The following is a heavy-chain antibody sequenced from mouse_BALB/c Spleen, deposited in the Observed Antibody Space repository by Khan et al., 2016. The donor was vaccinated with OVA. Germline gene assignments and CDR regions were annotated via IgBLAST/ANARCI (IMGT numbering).Heavy chain of an antibody. V-gene: IGHV5-6*01. CDR1: GFTFSAYG. D-gene: IGHD4-1*01. CDR2: INSDGYYT. J-gene: IGHJ3*01. CDR3: ASHVTGSFAY. Sequence: DVQLVESGGDLMKPGGSLKLSCAASGFTFSAYGMSWVRQTPDKRLEWVATINSDGYYTYYPDSVQGRFTISRNNAKNTLSLQMSSLKSEDTAMYYCASHVTGSFAYWGQGTLVTVSA.